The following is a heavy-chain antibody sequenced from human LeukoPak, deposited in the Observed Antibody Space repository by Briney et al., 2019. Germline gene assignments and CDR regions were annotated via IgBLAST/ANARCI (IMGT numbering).Heavy chain of an antibody. Sequence: SETLSLTCTVSGVSISTYSWSWIRQPPGKGLEWIGYISYSGSTCYNPSLKSRVTISVDRSKNQFSLKLSSVTAADTAVYYCARGLAGRYYFDYWGQGTLVTVSS. D-gene: IGHD6-19*01. J-gene: IGHJ4*02. CDR2: ISYSGST. CDR3: ARGLAGRYYFDY. CDR1: GVSISTYS. V-gene: IGHV4-59*12.